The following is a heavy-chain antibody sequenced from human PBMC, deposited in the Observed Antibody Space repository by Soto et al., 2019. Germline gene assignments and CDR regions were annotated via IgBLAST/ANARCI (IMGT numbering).Heavy chain of an antibody. D-gene: IGHD5-12*01. V-gene: IGHV1-8*01. J-gene: IGHJ6*02. CDR2: MNPNSGNT. CDR1: GYTFTLYD. CDR3: ARGLPTHGRQTGGRLIYHYPCAMDG. Sequence: ASVKVSCKASGYTFTLYDINWVRQATGQGLEWMGWMNPNSGNTGYAQKFQGRVTMTRNTSISTAYMELSSLRSEDTAVYYCARGLPTHGRQTGGRLIYHYPCAMDGPGQAHTLTLSS.